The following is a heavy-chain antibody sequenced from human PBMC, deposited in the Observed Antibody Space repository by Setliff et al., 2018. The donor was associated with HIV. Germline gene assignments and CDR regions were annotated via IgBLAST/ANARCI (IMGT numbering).Heavy chain of an antibody. D-gene: IGHD3-22*01. J-gene: IGHJ4*02. CDR3: ARGSGFYDKSTYYKT. CDR1: GAFSSIGSFY. V-gene: IGHV4-61*01. Sequence: SSETLSLTCTVSGAFSSIGSFYWGWIRQSPGKGLEWIGHISYSGTTNYNPSLKSRVTISVDTSKNQFSLKLSSVTAADTAVYYCARGSGFYDKSTYYKTWGQGTLVTVSS. CDR2: ISYSGTT.